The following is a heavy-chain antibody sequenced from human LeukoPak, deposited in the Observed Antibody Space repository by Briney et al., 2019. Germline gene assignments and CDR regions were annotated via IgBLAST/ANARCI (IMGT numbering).Heavy chain of an antibody. CDR3: AKSVRRSITMIVVVITEFDY. J-gene: IGHJ4*02. D-gene: IGHD3-22*01. CDR2: ISGSGGST. Sequence: PGGSLRLSCAASGFTFSSYAMSWDRQAPGKGLEWVSAISGSGGSTYYADSVKGRFTISRDNSKNTLYLQMNSLRAEDTAVYYCAKSVRRSITMIVVVITEFDYWGQGTLVTVSS. CDR1: GFTFSSYA. V-gene: IGHV3-23*01.